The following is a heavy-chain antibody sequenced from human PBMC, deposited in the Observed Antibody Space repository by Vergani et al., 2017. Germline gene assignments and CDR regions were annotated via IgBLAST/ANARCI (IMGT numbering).Heavy chain of an antibody. CDR3: ARQSRDVFCTNGVCPFGY. V-gene: IGHV3-11*04. CDR1: GFTFSDYY. J-gene: IGHJ4*02. D-gene: IGHD2-8*01. Sequence: QVQLVESGGGLVKPGGSLRLSCAASGFTFSDYYMTWIRQAPGKGLEWISYISGSGHTKYYADSVKGRFAISRDNAKNSLYLQMNNLRAEDTAVYYCARQSRDVFCTNGVCPFGYWGQGALVTVSS. CDR2: ISGSGHTK.